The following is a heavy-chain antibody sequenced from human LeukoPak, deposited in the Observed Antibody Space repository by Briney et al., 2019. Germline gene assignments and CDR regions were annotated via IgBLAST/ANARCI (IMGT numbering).Heavy chain of an antibody. J-gene: IGHJ5*02. D-gene: IGHD5-12*01. CDR2: IGTSSGAI. Sequence: GGSLRLSCAVSGFTFSTYSMNWVRQAPGKGLEWVSFIGTSSGAIYYADSVKGRFTISRDNAKKSLYLQMNSLRAEDTAVYYCAKVRDGVDIVATIRTGNWFDPWGQGTLVTVSS. CDR1: GFTFSTYS. V-gene: IGHV3-48*01. CDR3: AKVRDGVDIVATIRTGNWFDP.